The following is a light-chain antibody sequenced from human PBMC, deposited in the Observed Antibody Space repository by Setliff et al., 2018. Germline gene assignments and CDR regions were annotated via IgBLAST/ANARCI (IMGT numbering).Light chain of an antibody. J-gene: IGLJ3*02. Sequence: QSALTQPRSVSGSPGQSVTISCTGTDSDIGLYNFASWYQQHPDKVPKLIIYDVTKRPSGVSDRLSGSKSGNTASLTISGLQADDEADYYCCSFATNSVLFGGGTKVTVL. CDR3: CSFATNSVL. V-gene: IGLV2-11*01. CDR2: DVT. CDR1: DSDIGLYNF.